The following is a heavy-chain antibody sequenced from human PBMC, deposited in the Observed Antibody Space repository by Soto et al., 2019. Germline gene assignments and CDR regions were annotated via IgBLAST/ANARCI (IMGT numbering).Heavy chain of an antibody. D-gene: IGHD5-18*01. CDR1: GYSFTSYW. Sequence: GESLKISCKGSGYSFTSYWIIWVRQMPGKGLEWMGIIDPSDSYTNYNPSFQGHVTISADKSISTAYLQWSSLKASDTAIYYCARRNTAMVKDYYYGMDVWGQGTTVTAP. CDR2: IDPSDSYT. V-gene: IGHV5-10-1*01. CDR3: ARRNTAMVKDYYYGMDV. J-gene: IGHJ6*02.